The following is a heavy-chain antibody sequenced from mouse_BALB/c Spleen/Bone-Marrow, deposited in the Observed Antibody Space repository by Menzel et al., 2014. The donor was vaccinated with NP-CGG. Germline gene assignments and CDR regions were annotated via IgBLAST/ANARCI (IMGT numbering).Heavy chain of an antibody. CDR1: GYSFTGYT. CDR3: ARDGNGCAY. Sequence: VQLQQSGPELVMPGTSMKISRKASGYSFTGYTMNWVKQSHGKNLEWFGLINPYNVGTSYNQKFKGKATLTVDQSSSTAYMELLRLTSEDSAVYYGARDGNGCAYWGQGTLVTVSA. J-gene: IGHJ3*01. CDR2: INPYNVGT. D-gene: IGHD2-3*01. V-gene: IGHV1-18*01.